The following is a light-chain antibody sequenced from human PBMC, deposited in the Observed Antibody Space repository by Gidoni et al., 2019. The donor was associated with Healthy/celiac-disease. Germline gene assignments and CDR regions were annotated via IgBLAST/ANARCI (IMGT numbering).Light chain of an antibody. Sequence: DIVMTQSPDSLAVSLGERATINRKSSQSVLYSSNNKNYLAGYQQKPGQPPKLLIYWASTRESGVPDRFSGSGSGTDFTLTISSLQAEDVAVYYCQQYYSTPLTFGQGTKVEIK. CDR2: WAS. CDR3: QQYYSTPLT. V-gene: IGKV4-1*01. CDR1: QSVLYSSNNKNY. J-gene: IGKJ1*01.